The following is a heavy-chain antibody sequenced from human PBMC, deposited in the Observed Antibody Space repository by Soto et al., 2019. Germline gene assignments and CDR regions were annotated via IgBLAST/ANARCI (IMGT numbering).Heavy chain of an antibody. CDR3: ARRERYYGSPGWFDP. V-gene: IGHV4-39*01. CDR2: VYYNENT. Sequence: SETLSLTSYLSGASINNFAYYWGWIRQPPGKGLEWIGTVYYNENTYYNPSLRSRVAISVDTAKNQFSLNLRSVTAADTAVYFCARRERYYGSPGWFDPWGQGTLVTVSS. D-gene: IGHD3-10*01. CDR1: GASINNFAYY. J-gene: IGHJ5*01.